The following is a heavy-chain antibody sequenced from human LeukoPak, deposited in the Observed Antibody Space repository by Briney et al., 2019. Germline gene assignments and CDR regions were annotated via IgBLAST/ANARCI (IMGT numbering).Heavy chain of an antibody. D-gene: IGHD3-10*01. Sequence: SETLSLTCTVSSGSISSSSFSWGWIRRPPGKGLEWIGNIYYSGSTYYNPSLKSRVTISVHTSKNQFSLKLSSVTAADTAVYYCARHEYYGLEGGFDYWGQGTLVTVSS. V-gene: IGHV4-39*01. CDR3: ARHEYYGLEGGFDY. J-gene: IGHJ4*02. CDR1: SGSISSSSFS. CDR2: IYYSGST.